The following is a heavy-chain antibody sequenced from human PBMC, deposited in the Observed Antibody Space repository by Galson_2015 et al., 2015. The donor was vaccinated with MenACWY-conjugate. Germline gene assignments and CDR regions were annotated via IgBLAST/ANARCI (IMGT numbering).Heavy chain of an antibody. Sequence: SLRLSCAASGFTFRDSYLSWVRQAPGKGLEWVSYISSRSSYANSADSVKGRFTISRDNANNSLHLQMNSLRGEDTAVYYCARVGNSEYDSWGQGTLVTVSS. CDR2: ISSRSSYA. D-gene: IGHD4-23*01. J-gene: IGHJ5*01. V-gene: IGHV3-11*05. CDR3: ARVGNSEYDS. CDR1: GFTFRDSY.